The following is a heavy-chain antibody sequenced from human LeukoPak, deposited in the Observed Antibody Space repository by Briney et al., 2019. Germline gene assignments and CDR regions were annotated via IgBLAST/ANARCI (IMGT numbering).Heavy chain of an antibody. J-gene: IGHJ4*02. Sequence: GGSLRLYCAASGFTFSNYAMNWVRQAPGKGLEWVSSISDSGGSTYYADSVKGRFTISRDNSKNTLFLQMNSLRAEDTAIYYCAKDRALHQFDYWGQGTLVTVSS. CDR1: GFTFSNYA. CDR3: AKDRALHQFDY. V-gene: IGHV3-23*01. CDR2: ISDSGGST.